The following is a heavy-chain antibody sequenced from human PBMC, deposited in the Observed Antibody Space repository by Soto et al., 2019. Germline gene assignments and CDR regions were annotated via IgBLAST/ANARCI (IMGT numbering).Heavy chain of an antibody. J-gene: IGHJ4*02. D-gene: IGHD1-1*01. V-gene: IGHV3-21*01. Sequence: GGSLRLSCAASGFTFSSFTMNWVRQAPGKGLEWVASISRSSIYMYYSDSLKGRVTISRDNAKNSLYLQMNSLRAEDTAIYYCAREELDYWGQGTLVTVSS. CDR2: ISRSSIYM. CDR1: GFTFSSFT. CDR3: AREELDY.